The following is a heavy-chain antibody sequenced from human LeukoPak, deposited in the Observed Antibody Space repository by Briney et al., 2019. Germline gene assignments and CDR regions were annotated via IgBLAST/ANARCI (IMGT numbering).Heavy chain of an antibody. V-gene: IGHV3-30*18. CDR1: GFTFSSYG. J-gene: IGHJ6*02. CDR3: AKDQGMDV. CDR2: ISYDGSNK. Sequence: PGGSLRLSCAASGFTFSSYGMHWVRQAPGKGLEWVAVISYDGSNKYYADSVKGRFTISRENSKNTLYLQMNSLRAEDTAVYYCAKDQGMDVWGQGTTVTVSS.